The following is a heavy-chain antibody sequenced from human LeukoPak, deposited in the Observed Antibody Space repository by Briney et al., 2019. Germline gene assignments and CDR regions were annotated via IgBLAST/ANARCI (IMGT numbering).Heavy chain of an antibody. CDR3: ARRELSTSSGWCRSDY. CDR2: IYYSGST. V-gene: IGHV4-39*01. Sequence: SETLSLTCTVSGGSISSSSYYWGWIRQPPGKGLEWIGSIYYSGSTYYNPSLKSRVTISVDTSKNQFSLKLSSVTAADTAVYYCARRELSTSSGWCRSDYWGQGTLVTVSS. D-gene: IGHD6-19*01. CDR1: GGSISSSSYY. J-gene: IGHJ4*02.